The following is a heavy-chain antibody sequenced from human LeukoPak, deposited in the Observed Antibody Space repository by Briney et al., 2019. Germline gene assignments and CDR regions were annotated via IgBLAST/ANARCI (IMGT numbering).Heavy chain of an antibody. CDR1: GGSISSYY. J-gene: IGHJ6*02. D-gene: IGHD2-21*02. CDR2: IYYSGGT. V-gene: IGHV4-59*01. CDR3: ARVAYCGGDCYPYYYYGMDV. Sequence: PSETLSLTCTVSGGSISSYYWGWIRQPPGKGLEWIGSIYYSGGTNYNPSLKSRVTISVDTSKNQFSLKLSSVTAADTAVYYCARVAYCGGDCYPYYYYGMDVWGQGTTVTVSS.